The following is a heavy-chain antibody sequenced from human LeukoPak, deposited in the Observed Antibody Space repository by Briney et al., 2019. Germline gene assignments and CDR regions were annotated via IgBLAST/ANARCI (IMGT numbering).Heavy chain of an antibody. V-gene: IGHV3-21*01. J-gene: IGHJ6*02. CDR3: ARERENYGMDV. D-gene: IGHD1-26*01. Sequence: PGGSLRLSCAASGFTFSSYSMNWVRQAPGKGLEWVSSISSSSSYIYYADSVKGRFTISRDNAKNSLYLQMNSLRAEDTAVDYCARERENYGMDVWGQGTTVTVSS. CDR2: ISSSSSYI. CDR1: GFTFSSYS.